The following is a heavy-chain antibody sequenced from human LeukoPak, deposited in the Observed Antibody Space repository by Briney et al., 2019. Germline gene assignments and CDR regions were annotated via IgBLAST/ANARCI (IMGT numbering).Heavy chain of an antibody. V-gene: IGHV5-51*01. CDR1: GYSFTNYW. J-gene: IGHJ4*02. Sequence: GESLKISCKGSGYSFTNYWIGWVRQMPGKGLEWMGIIYPDDSDTRYSPPFQGQVTISADKSINTAYPQWRSLKASDTAMYYCARHLDHYDSSGYYYWGQGTLVTVSS. CDR3: ARHLDHYDSSGYYY. CDR2: IYPDDSDT. D-gene: IGHD3-22*01.